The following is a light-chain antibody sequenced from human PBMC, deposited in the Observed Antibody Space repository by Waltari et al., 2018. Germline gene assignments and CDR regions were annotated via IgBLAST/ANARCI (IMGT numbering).Light chain of an antibody. CDR3: CSYSGSHMV. J-gene: IGLJ3*02. CDR1: SSDVGSFNL. Sequence: QSALTQPASVSGSQGQSITISCTGTSSDVGSFNLVSWYQQSPGKAPKVIIYDVNQRPSGVSDRFSGSKSAHTATLTISGLQAEDEADYHCCSYSGSHMVFGGGTRLTV. CDR2: DVN. V-gene: IGLV2-23*02.